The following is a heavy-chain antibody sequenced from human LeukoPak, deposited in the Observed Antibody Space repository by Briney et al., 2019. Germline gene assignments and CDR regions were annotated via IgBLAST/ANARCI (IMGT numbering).Heavy chain of an antibody. V-gene: IGHV4-59*01. CDR3: ARGGDSSGYYYPVFDY. CDR2: IYYSGST. Sequence: KPSETLSLTCTVSGGSISSYYWSWIRQPPGKGLEWIGYIYYSGSTNYNPSLKSRVTISVDTSKNQFSLKLSSVTAADTAVYYCARGGDSSGYYYPVFDYWAREPWSPSPQ. D-gene: IGHD3-22*01. CDR1: GGSISSYY. J-gene: IGHJ4*02.